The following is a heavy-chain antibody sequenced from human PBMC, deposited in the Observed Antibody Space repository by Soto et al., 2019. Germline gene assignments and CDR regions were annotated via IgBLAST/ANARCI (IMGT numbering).Heavy chain of an antibody. Sequence: QITLKESGPTLVKPTQTLTLTCTFSGFSLTTRGVGVGWIRPPPGKALAFLALIYCDDDKRYSPSLQCRLSITKDTSKSQVVLTMTNVDPVDTATYYCAHIPNYYQYEWFDPWGQGTLVSVSS. CDR3: AHIPNYYQYEWFDP. J-gene: IGHJ5*02. V-gene: IGHV2-5*02. D-gene: IGHD3-16*01. CDR2: IYCDDDK. CDR1: GFSLTTRGVG.